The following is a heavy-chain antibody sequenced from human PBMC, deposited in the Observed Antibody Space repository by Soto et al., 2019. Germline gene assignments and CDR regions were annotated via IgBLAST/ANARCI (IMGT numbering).Heavy chain of an antibody. CDR3: AKDQYGSSSWPLDFDL. D-gene: IGHD6-13*01. CDR1: GFTFRNYA. V-gene: IGHV3-23*01. Sequence: EVQLLESGGGLVQPGGSLRLSCAASGFTFRNYAMSWVRQAPGKGLEWVSAISGDGGTTYYADSVKGQFTISRDNSKNTLYLTLNSLRAENTASYYCAKDQYGSSSWPLDFDLWGQGTLVTVSP. CDR2: ISGDGGTT. J-gene: IGHJ4*02.